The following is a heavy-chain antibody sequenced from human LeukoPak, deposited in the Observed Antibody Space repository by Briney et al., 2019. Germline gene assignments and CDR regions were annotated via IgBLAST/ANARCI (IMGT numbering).Heavy chain of an antibody. Sequence: GGSLRLSCAASGFTFSSYEMNWVRQAPGKGLEWVSAISGSGGSTYYADSVKGRFTISRDNSKNTLYLQMNSLRAEDTAVYYCAKSPGYGGSFDYWGQGTLVTVSS. J-gene: IGHJ4*02. D-gene: IGHD4-23*01. CDR1: GFTFSSYE. CDR2: ISGSGGST. CDR3: AKSPGYGGSFDY. V-gene: IGHV3-23*01.